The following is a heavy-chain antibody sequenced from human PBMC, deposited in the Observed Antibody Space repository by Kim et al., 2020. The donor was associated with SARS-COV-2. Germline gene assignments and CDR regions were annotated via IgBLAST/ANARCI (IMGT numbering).Heavy chain of an antibody. J-gene: IGHJ4*01. CDR2: FLSDGHVK. CDR1: GFTFSTYV. V-gene: IGHV3-30*04. D-gene: IGHD2-21*02. CDR3: AREGGSSGHCGYFDY. Sequence: GGSLRLSCGASGFTFSTYVMHWVRQAPGKGLEWVSGFLSDGHVKHYADSVKGRFTIFRDNSKNTIYLQMDNLRTEDTAVYYCAREGGSSGHCGYFDYCG.